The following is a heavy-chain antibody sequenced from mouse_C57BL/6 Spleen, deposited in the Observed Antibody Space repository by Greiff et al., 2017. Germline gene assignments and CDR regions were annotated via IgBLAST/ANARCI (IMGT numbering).Heavy chain of an antibody. V-gene: IGHV1-26*01. CDR2: INPNNGGT. Sequence: EVQLQQSGPELVKPGASVKISCKASGYTFTDYYMNWVKQSHGKSLEWIGDINPNNGGTSYNQKFKGKATLTVDKSSSTAYMELRSLTSEDSAVYYCARRYYGSSIAYWGQGTLVTVSA. D-gene: IGHD1-1*01. CDR3: ARRYYGSSIAY. CDR1: GYTFTDYY. J-gene: IGHJ3*01.